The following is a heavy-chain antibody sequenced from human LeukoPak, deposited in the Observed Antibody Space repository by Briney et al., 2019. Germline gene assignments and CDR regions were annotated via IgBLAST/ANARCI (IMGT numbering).Heavy chain of an antibody. Sequence: SQTLSLTCTVSGGSISSGSYYWSWIRQPPGKGLEWIGRIYTSGSTNYNPSLKSRVTISVDTSKNQFSLKLSSVTAADTAVYYCARGLRSGVHPPYYYYYYMDVWGKGTTVTVSS. J-gene: IGHJ6*03. CDR3: ARGLRSGVHPPYYYYYYMDV. D-gene: IGHD4-17*01. CDR2: IYTSGST. CDR1: GGSISSGSYY. V-gene: IGHV4-61*02.